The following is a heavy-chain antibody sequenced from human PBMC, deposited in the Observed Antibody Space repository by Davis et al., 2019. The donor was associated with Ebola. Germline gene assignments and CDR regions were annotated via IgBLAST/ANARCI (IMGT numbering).Heavy chain of an antibody. J-gene: IGHJ4*02. CDR3: ARDSRFLEWLLYWQY. CDR2: ITTTSSTT. CDR1: GFIFSSYH. V-gene: IGHV3-48*01. Sequence: PGGSLRLSCAASGFIFSSYHMIWVRQPPGKGLEWVSYITTTSSTTKYADSVRGRFTISRDNAKNSLYLQMNSLRAEDTAVYYCARDSRFLEWLLYWQYWGQGTLVTVSS. D-gene: IGHD3-3*01.